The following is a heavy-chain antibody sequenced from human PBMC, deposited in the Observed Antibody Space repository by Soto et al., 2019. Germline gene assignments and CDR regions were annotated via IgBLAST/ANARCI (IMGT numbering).Heavy chain of an antibody. V-gene: IGHV3-21*02. CDR2: ISSSSRYI. J-gene: IGHJ4*02. CDR1: GFTFSDYS. CDR3: ARDTSVWYKGEFDY. D-gene: IGHD6-19*01. Sequence: EVQLVGSGGGLVKPGGSLRLSCAASGFTFSDYSMNWVRQAPGKGLDWVSSISSSSRYIYYADSVKGRFTISRDNANNSLYLQMTSLRAEDTAVYYCARDTSVWYKGEFDYWGQGTLVTVSS.